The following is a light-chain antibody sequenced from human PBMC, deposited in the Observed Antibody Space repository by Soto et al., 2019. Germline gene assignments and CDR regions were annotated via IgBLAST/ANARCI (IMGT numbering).Light chain of an antibody. Sequence: SYELTQPPSVSVAPGQTARITCGGNNIGSKSVHWYQQKTGQAPVLVVYDDSERPSGIPERFSGSSSGNTATLTVSRVEAGDEADYYCQVWDSSSDHYVFGTWTKVTVL. CDR1: NIGSKS. J-gene: IGLJ1*01. CDR3: QVWDSSSDHYV. V-gene: IGLV3-21*02. CDR2: DDS.